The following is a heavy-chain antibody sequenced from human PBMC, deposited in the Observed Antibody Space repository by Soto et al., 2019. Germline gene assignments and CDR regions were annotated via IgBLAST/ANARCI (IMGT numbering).Heavy chain of an antibody. D-gene: IGHD4-17*01. CDR2: MSYDGART. CDR3: ARDRPYGDPNWFDP. J-gene: IGHJ5*02. Sequence: QVQLVESGGGVAQPGGSLSLSCATSGFTFTSFTMHWVRQAPGKGLAWIAVMSYDGARTDYADAVKGRFTISRDTSKNTLYLLMNKLRPDDTAMYYCARDRPYGDPNWFDPWGQGTLVTVSS. V-gene: IGHV3-30-3*01. CDR1: GFTFTSFT.